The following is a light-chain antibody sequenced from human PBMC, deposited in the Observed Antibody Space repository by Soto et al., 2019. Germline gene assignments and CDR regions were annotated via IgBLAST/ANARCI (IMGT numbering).Light chain of an antibody. CDR3: QQYNTYST. CDR2: DAS. V-gene: IGKV1-5*01. CDR1: QSISSS. J-gene: IGKJ3*01. Sequence: DIQMTQSPSTLSASVGDRVTITCRASQSISSSLAWYQQKPGKAPKLLIYDASSLESGVPSSFSGSGSGTEFTLTISSLQPDDFATYYCQQYNTYSTFGPGTKVDIK.